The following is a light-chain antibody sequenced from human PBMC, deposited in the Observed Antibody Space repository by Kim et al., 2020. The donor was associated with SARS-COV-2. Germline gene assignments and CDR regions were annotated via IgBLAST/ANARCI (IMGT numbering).Light chain of an antibody. CDR2: AAS. Sequence: DIQMTQSPSSLSASVGDRVTITCRASQSISRYLNWYQQKPGKAPKVLIHAASSLQSGVPSRFSGSGSGADFTLTISSLQPEDFATYYCQQTYSTTPVTFGPGTKVDIK. CDR3: QQTYSTTPVT. CDR1: QSISRY. J-gene: IGKJ3*01. V-gene: IGKV1-39*01.